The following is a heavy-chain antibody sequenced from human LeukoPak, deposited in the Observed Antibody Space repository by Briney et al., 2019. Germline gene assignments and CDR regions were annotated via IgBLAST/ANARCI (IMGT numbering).Heavy chain of an antibody. CDR3: ARGKSGYDLLDY. V-gene: IGHV1-69*04. CDR2: IIPILGIA. J-gene: IGHJ4*02. D-gene: IGHD5-12*01. CDR1: GGTLSSYA. Sequence: ASVKVSCKASGGTLSSYAISWVRQAPGQGLEWMGRIIPILGIANYAQKFQGRVTITADKSTSTAYMELSSLRSEDTAVYCCARGKSGYDLLDYWGQGTLVTVSS.